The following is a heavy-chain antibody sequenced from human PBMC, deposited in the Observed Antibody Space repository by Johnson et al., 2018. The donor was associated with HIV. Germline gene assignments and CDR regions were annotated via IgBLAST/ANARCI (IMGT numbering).Heavy chain of an antibody. J-gene: IGHJ3*02. D-gene: IGHD3-16*01. Sequence: QVQLVESGGGVVQPGRSLRLSCAASGFTFSSYAMHWVRQAPGKGLEWVAVISYDGSNKYYADSVKGRFTISRDNSKNTLYLQMNSLRAEDTAVYYCARDGGSKGKGAFDMWGQVTLVTVSS. CDR1: GFTFSSYA. V-gene: IGHV3-30*04. CDR3: ARDGGSKGKGAFDM. CDR2: ISYDGSNK.